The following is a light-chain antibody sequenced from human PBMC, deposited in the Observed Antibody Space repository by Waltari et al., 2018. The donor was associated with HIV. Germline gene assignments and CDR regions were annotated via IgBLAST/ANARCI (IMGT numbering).Light chain of an antibody. J-gene: IGLJ3*02. V-gene: IGLV1-47*01. CDR3: AAWDDSLSGWV. CDR1: SSNTGSNY. CDR2: RNN. Sequence: QSVLTQPPSASGTPGQRVTISCSGSSSNTGSNYLTWYQQLPGTAPKLLIYRNNQRPSGVPDRFSGSKSGTSASLAISGLRSEDEADYYCAAWDDSLSGWVFGGGTKLTVL.